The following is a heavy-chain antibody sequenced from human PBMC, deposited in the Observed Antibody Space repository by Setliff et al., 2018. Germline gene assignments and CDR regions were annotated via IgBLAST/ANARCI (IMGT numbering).Heavy chain of an antibody. V-gene: IGHV4-61*02. D-gene: IGHD2-21*01. CDR2: VYTDGTT. CDR3: AKEHVVISFVNNVHHHYGMDV. Sequence: SETLSLTCTVSGASLRSGSAYWGWLRQSAGKGLEWLGRVYTDGTTNYSPSLKSRVTISADTSKNHFSLRMTSVTAADTAVYFCAKEHVVISFVNNVHHHYGMDVWGQGTTVTVSS. J-gene: IGHJ6*02. CDR1: GASLRSGSAY.